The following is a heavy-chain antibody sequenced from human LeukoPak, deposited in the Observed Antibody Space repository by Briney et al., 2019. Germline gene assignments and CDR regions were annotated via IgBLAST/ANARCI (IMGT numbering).Heavy chain of an antibody. CDR3: ARDFWSGYYTSTWFDP. V-gene: IGHV1-2*02. CDR2: INPNSGGT. Sequence: ASVKVSSKASGYTFTGYYMHWVRQAPGQGLEWMGWINPNSGGTNYAQKFQGRVTMTRDTSISTAYMELSRLRSDDTAVYYCARDFWSGYYTSTWFDPWGQGTLVTVSS. D-gene: IGHD3-3*01. CDR1: GYTFTGYY. J-gene: IGHJ5*02.